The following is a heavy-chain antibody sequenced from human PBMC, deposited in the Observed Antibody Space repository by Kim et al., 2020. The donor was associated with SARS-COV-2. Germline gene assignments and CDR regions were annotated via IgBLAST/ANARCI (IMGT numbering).Heavy chain of an antibody. CDR1: GYTFTGYY. V-gene: IGHV1-2*02. J-gene: IGHJ4*02. Sequence: ASVKVSCKASGYTFTGYYMNWVRQAPGQGLEWMGWINPNNGDTTYAQSFQGRITMTRDTSISTAYMELSSLRSDDTAVYYCARDFRSRPVAGFDFWDQGTLVTVSS. D-gene: IGHD6-19*01. CDR2: INPNNGDT. CDR3: ARDFRSRPVAGFDF.